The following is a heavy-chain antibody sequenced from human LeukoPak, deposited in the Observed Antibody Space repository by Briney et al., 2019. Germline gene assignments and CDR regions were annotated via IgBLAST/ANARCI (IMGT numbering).Heavy chain of an antibody. CDR2: IYHSGST. Sequence: PSETLSLTCAVSGYSISSGSYWGWIRQPPGKGLEWIGSIYHSGSTYYNPSLKSRVTISVDTSKNQFSLKLSSVTAADTAVYYCASSNPRFGELLAPFDYWGQGTLVTVSS. D-gene: IGHD3-10*02. V-gene: IGHV4-38-2*01. CDR1: GYSISSGSY. CDR3: ASSNPRFGELLAPFDY. J-gene: IGHJ4*02.